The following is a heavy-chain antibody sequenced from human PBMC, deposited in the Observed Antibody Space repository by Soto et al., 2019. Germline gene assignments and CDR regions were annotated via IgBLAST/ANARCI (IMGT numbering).Heavy chain of an antibody. CDR1: GFTFSDYY. CDR2: ISSSGSTI. D-gene: IGHD3-3*01. V-gene: IGHV3-11*01. CDR3: ARATIFGVPYFDY. J-gene: IGHJ4*02. Sequence: PGGSLRLSCAASGFTFSDYYMSWIRQAPGKGLEWVSYISSSGSTIYYADSVKGRFTISRDNAKNSLYLQMNSLRAEDTAVYYCARATIFGVPYFDYWGQGTLVTVSS.